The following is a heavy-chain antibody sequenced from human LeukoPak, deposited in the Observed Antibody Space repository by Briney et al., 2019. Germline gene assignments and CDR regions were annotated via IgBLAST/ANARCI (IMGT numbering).Heavy chain of an antibody. J-gene: IGHJ5*02. V-gene: IGHV3-30*04. CDR2: ISYDGSNK. D-gene: IGHD3-22*01. Sequence: GGSLRLSCAASGFTFSSYAMHWVRQAPGKGLEWVAVISYDGSNKYYADSVKGRSTISRDNSKNTLYLQMNSLRAEDTAVYYCAKHSTYESALLGFDPWGQGTLVTVSS. CDR1: GFTFSSYA. CDR3: AKHSTYESALLGFDP.